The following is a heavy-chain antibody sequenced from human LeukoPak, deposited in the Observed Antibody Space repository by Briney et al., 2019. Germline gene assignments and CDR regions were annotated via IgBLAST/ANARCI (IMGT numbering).Heavy chain of an antibody. D-gene: IGHD6-19*01. V-gene: IGHV3-23*01. CDR3: AKTTTGYSSGRFPGWPVDY. Sequence: GGSLRLSCAASGFTFSSYAMYWVRQAPGKGLEWVSGIFGSGGSTHYADSVKGRFAISRDNSKNTVYLQMNSLRAEDTAVYYCAKTTTGYSSGRFPGWPVDYWGQGTLVTVSS. CDR1: GFTFSSYA. CDR2: IFGSGGST. J-gene: IGHJ4*02.